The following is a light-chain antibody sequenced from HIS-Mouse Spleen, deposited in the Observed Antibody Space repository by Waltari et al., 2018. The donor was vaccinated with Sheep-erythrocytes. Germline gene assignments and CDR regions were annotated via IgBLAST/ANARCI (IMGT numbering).Light chain of an antibody. V-gene: IGLV2-11*01. J-gene: IGLJ1*01. CDR3: CSYAGSYNHV. CDR2: YVS. Sequence: QSALTQPRSVSGSPGQSVTISSTGTSSAVGGYNYVSWYQQHPGKAPKLMLYYVSKRPSGVPDRFSGSKSGNTASLTISGLQAEDEADYYCCSYAGSYNHVFATGTKVTVL. CDR1: SSAVGGYNY.